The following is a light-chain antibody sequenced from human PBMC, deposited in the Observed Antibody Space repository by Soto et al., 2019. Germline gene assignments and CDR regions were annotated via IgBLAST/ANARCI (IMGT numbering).Light chain of an antibody. CDR2: GAS. CDR1: QSVGRNY. Sequence: EIVLTQSPGTLSLSPGERATLSCRASQSVGRNYLAWYQQKLGQAPRLLIHGASSRATGIPERVSGSGSGTDFIRTISPVEPEAFAVYYCQQYSCSPLTFGGGTKVEIK. J-gene: IGKJ4*01. CDR3: QQYSCSPLT. V-gene: IGKV3-20*01.